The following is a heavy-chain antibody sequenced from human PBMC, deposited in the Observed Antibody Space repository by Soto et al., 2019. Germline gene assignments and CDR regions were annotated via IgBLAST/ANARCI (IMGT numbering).Heavy chain of an antibody. J-gene: IGHJ4*02. CDR1: GFTFNNYG. Sequence: QVQLVESGGGVVQPGRSLRLSCAASGFTFNNYGMHWVRQAPGKGPEWVAVIWYDGSNKYYADSVKGRFTISRDNSKNTLYLQMKSLRAEDTAVYYCASALETGDYWGQGTLVTVSS. V-gene: IGHV3-33*01. CDR3: ASALETGDY. CDR2: IWYDGSNK. D-gene: IGHD3-10*01.